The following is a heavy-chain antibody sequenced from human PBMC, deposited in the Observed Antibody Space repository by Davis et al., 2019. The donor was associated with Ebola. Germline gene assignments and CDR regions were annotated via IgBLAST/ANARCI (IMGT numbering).Heavy chain of an antibody. J-gene: IGHJ4*02. CDR3: VKGSITMTVVVYFDL. V-gene: IGHV3-21*01. D-gene: IGHD3-22*01. CDR2: ISSSSSYI. Sequence: GESLKISCAASGFTVSSNYMSWVRQAPGKGLEWVSSISSSSSYIYYADSVKGRFTISRDNSKNTLYLQMSSLRIEDTAVYYCVKGSITMTVVVYFDLWGQGTLVTVSS. CDR1: GFTVSSNY.